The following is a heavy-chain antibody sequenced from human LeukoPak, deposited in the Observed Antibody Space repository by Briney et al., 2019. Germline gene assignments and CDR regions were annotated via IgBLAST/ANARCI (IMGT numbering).Heavy chain of an antibody. Sequence: SETLSLTCTVSGGSISSYYWSWIRQPPGKGLEWIGYIYYSGSTNYNPSLKSRVTISVDTSKNQFSLKLSSVTAADTAVYYCARQLSLGVVNGDWFDPWGQGTLVAVSS. CDR3: ARQLSLGVVNGDWFDP. D-gene: IGHD3-3*01. CDR2: IYYSGST. CDR1: GGSISSYY. J-gene: IGHJ5*02. V-gene: IGHV4-59*08.